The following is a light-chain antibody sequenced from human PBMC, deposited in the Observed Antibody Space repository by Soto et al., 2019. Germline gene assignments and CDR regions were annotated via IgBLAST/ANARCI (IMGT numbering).Light chain of an antibody. CDR1: SSDVGGYNY. Sequence: QPVLTQPASVSGSPGQSITISCTGTSSDVGGYNYVSWYQQHPGKAPKLMIYEVSNRPSGVSNRFSGSKSGNTASLTISGLQAEDEADYYCSSYTSSSNHVVFGGGTKLTVL. CDR2: EVS. J-gene: IGLJ2*01. CDR3: SSYTSSSNHVV. V-gene: IGLV2-14*01.